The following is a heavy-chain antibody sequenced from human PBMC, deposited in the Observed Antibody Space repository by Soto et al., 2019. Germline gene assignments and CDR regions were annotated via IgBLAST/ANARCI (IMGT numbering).Heavy chain of an antibody. CDR3: AREPHYDSSGPYPVYCYGMDV. CDR2: INPSGGST. V-gene: IGHV1-46*01. D-gene: IGHD3-22*01. Sequence: ASVKVSCKASGYTFTSYYMHWVRQAPGQGLEWMGIINPSGGSTSYAQKFQGRVTMTRDTSTSTVYMELSSLRSEDTAVYYCAREPHYDSSGPYPVYCYGMDVWGQGTTVTISS. CDR1: GYTFTSYY. J-gene: IGHJ6*02.